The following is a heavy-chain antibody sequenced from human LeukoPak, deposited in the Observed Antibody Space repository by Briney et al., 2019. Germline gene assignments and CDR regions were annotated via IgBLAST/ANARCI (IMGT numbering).Heavy chain of an antibody. J-gene: IGHJ4*02. Sequence: PSETLSLTCTVSGGSISSYYWSWIRQPPGKGLEWIGEINHSGSTNYNPSLKSRVTISVDTSKNQFSLKLSSVTAADTAVYYCARGRRGSKKLYFDYWGQGTLVTVSS. CDR3: ARGRRGSKKLYFDY. V-gene: IGHV4-34*01. CDR1: GGSISSYY. CDR2: INHSGST. D-gene: IGHD3-16*01.